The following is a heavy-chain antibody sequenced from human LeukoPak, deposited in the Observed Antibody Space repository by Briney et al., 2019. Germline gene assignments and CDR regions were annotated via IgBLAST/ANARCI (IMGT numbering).Heavy chain of an antibody. Sequence: PSETLSLTCTVSGGSISSGGYYWSWIRQPPGKGLEWIGYIYHSGSTYYNPSLKSRVTISVDRSKNQFSLKLSSVTAADTAVYYCARAVMTTVTNWFDPWGQGTLVTGSS. J-gene: IGHJ5*02. CDR1: GGSISSGGYY. CDR2: IYHSGST. CDR3: ARAVMTTVTNWFDP. D-gene: IGHD4-17*01. V-gene: IGHV4-30-2*01.